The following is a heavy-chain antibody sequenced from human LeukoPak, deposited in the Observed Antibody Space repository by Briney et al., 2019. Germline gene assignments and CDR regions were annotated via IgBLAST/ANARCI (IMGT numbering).Heavy chain of an antibody. CDR3: AKLRRGFGELLINY. J-gene: IGHJ4*02. CDR1: EFTFSSYA. V-gene: IGHV3-23*01. D-gene: IGHD3-10*01. CDR2: ISGSGATP. Sequence: GGSLRLSCAASEFTFSSYAMSWVRQAPGKGLEWVSAISGSGATPYHADSVRGRFTVSRDNSKNTLYLQMNSLKAEDTAVYYCAKLRRGFGELLINYWGQGTLVTVSS.